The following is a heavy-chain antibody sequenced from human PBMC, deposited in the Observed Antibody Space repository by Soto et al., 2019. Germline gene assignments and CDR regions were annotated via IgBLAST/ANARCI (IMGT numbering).Heavy chain of an antibody. CDR3: ARVGSSSGWYYFDY. CDR1: GYTFTGYY. CDR2: INPNSGGT. D-gene: IGHD6-19*01. V-gene: IGHV1-2*04. Sequence: ASVKVSCKASGYTFTGYYMHWVRQAPGQGLEWMGWINPNSGGTNYAQKFQGWVTMTRDTSISTAYMELSRLRSDDTAVYYCARVGSSSGWYYFDYWGQRTLVTVSS. J-gene: IGHJ4*02.